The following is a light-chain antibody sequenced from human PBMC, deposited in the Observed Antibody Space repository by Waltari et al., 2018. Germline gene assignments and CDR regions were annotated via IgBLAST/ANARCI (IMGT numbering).Light chain of an antibody. J-gene: IGLJ2*01. Sequence: SSELTQDPAVSVALGQTVRITCQGDSLRSYYASWYQQKPGQAPVLVIYGKNNRPPGIPDRFSGSSSGNTASLTISGAQAEDEADYYCNSRDSSGNHLGVFGGGTKLTVL. CDR3: NSRDSSGNHLGV. V-gene: IGLV3-19*01. CDR2: GKN. CDR1: SLRSYY.